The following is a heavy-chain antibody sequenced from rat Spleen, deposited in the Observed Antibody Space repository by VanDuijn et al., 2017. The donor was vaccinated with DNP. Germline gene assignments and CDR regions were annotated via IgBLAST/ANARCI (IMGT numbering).Heavy chain of an antibody. J-gene: IGHJ2*01. CDR2: ISYEGSRT. Sequence: EVQLVESGGGLVQPGRSLKLSCAASGFTFSKYGMAWVRQAPKKGLEWVASISYEGSRTYYGDSVKGRFAISRDNAKRILFLEMDSLRSEDTATYYCATGWVFDYWGQGVMVTVSS. CDR1: GFTFSKYG. D-gene: IGHD1-11*01. V-gene: IGHV5-22*01. CDR3: ATGWVFDY.